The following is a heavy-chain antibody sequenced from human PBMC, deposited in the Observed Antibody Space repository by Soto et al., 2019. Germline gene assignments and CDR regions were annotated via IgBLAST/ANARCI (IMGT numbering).Heavy chain of an antibody. CDR2: ISGGGDRT. V-gene: IGHV3-23*01. J-gene: IGHJ2*01. CDR3: ARKVLGSTSRPDYWYFDL. Sequence: VQLLESGGGLVQPGGSLRLSCVGSGFTFISYAMNWVRQAPGKGLEWVSGISGGGDRTFDADSVKGRFTISRDNSKNTVNLQMNSLRADDTAVYYCARKVLGSTSRPDYWYFDLWGRATLVTVSS. D-gene: IGHD3-16*01. CDR1: GFTFISYA.